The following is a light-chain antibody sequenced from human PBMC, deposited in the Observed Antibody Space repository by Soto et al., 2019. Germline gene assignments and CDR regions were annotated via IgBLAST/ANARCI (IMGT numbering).Light chain of an antibody. J-gene: IGLJ2*01. V-gene: IGLV1-40*01. CDR1: SYNIGAGYD. Sequence: QSVLTQPPSVSGAPGQRVTISCTGSSYNIGAGYDVHWYQQLPGTASTLLIYGNSNRPSGVPDRFSGSKSGTSASLAITGLLAEDEADYYCQSYDSSLSGSVFGGGTKLTVL. CDR3: QSYDSSLSGSV. CDR2: GNS.